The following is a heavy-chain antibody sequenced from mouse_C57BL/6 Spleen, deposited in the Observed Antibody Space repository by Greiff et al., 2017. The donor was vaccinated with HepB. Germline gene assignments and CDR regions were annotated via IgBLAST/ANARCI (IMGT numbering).Heavy chain of an antibody. J-gene: IGHJ1*03. Sequence: EVKLVESGGGLVKPGGSLKLSCAASGFTFSDYGMHWVRQAPEKGLEWVAYISSGNSTIYYADTVKGRSTISRDNAKNTLFLQMTSLRSEDTAMYYCASRTGDWYFDVWGTGTTVTVSS. CDR2: ISSGNSTI. CDR1: GFTFSDYG. V-gene: IGHV5-17*01. CDR3: ASRTGDWYFDV. D-gene: IGHD4-1*01.